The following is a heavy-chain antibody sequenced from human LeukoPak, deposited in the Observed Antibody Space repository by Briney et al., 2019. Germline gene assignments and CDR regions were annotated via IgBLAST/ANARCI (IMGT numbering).Heavy chain of an antibody. CDR3: ARDDYYDSSGYYYYGMDV. J-gene: IGHJ6*02. Sequence: GSSVKVSCKASGGTFSSYAISWVRQAPGQGLEWMGRIIPILGIANYAQKFQGRVTITADKSTSTAYMELSSLRSEDTAVYYCARDDYYDSSGYYYYGMDVWGQGTTVTVSS. CDR1: GGTFSSYA. CDR2: IIPILGIA. V-gene: IGHV1-69*04. D-gene: IGHD3-22*01.